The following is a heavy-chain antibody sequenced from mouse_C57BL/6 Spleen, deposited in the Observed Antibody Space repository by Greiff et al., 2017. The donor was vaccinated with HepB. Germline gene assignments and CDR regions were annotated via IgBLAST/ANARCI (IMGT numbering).Heavy chain of an antibody. Sequence: QVHVKQSGPELVKPGASVKISCKASGYAFSSSWMNWVKQRPGKGLEWIGRIYPGDGDTNYNGKFKGKATLTADKSSSTAYMQLSSLTSEDSAVYFCARAVITTVVATDYFDYWGQGTTLTVSS. CDR1: GYAFSSSW. V-gene: IGHV1-82*01. CDR3: ARAVITTVVATDYFDY. CDR2: IYPGDGDT. D-gene: IGHD1-1*01. J-gene: IGHJ2*01.